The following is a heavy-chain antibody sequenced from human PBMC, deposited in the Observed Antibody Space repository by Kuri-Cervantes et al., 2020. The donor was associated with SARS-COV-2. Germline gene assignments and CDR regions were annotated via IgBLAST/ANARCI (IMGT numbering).Heavy chain of an antibody. CDR3: TRGRNAFDI. Sequence: GGSLRLSCEASGFTFSTYWMTWVRQAPGKGLEWMANIKEDGSEKYFVDSVKGRIAVSRDNAKSSLFLQMDSLTAEDTAVYYCTRGRNAFDIWGQGTLVTVSS. CDR1: GFTFSTYW. J-gene: IGHJ3*02. CDR2: IKEDGSEK. V-gene: IGHV3-7*01.